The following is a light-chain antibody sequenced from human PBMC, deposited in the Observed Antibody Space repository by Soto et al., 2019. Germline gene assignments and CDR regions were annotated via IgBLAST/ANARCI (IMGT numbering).Light chain of an antibody. CDR2: GAS. Sequence: EIVMTQSPATLSVSPGERATLSCRASQSVSSNLAWYQQKPGQAPRLLIYGASTRATGIPARFSGSGSGTEFTLTISSRQSEDFAVYYCQQYNNWPPATFGQGPKVEIK. CDR1: QSVSSN. V-gene: IGKV3-15*01. CDR3: QQYNNWPPAT. J-gene: IGKJ1*01.